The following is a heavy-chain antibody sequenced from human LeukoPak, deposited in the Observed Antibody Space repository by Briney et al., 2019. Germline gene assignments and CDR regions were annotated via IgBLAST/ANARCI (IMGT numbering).Heavy chain of an antibody. CDR1: GYSFTSYG. V-gene: IGHV1-18*01. CDR2: ISAYNGNT. CDR3: ARDSRAGYYYGSGSLTDY. Sequence: ASVKVSCKASGYSFTSYGLSWVRQAPGQGLEWMGWISAYNGNTNYAQKLQGRVTMTTDTSTSTAYMELRSLRSDDTAVYYCARDSRAGYYYGSGSLTDYWGQGTLVTVSS. D-gene: IGHD3-10*01. J-gene: IGHJ4*02.